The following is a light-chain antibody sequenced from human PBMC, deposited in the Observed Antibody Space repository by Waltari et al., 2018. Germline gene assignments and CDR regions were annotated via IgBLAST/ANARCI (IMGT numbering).Light chain of an antibody. CDR1: QSVSSY. CDR2: ASS. Sequence: EIVLTQSPATLSLSPGERATLSCRASQSVSSYLAWYQQKPGQAPRLLIYASSNRATGIPARFSGSGSVTDFTLTISSLEPEDFAVYYCQQRSNWPPITFGQGTRLEIK. J-gene: IGKJ5*01. V-gene: IGKV3-11*01. CDR3: QQRSNWPPIT.